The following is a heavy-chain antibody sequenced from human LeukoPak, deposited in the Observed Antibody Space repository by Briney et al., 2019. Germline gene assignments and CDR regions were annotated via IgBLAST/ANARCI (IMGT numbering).Heavy chain of an antibody. J-gene: IGHJ3*02. CDR2: IYYSGST. V-gene: IGHV4-39*07. CDR3: ARKDDYDILTGYYPNDAFDI. Sequence: PSETLSLTCIVSGGSISSSSYYWGWIRQPPGKGLEWIGSIYYSGSTYYNPSLKSRVTISVDTSKNQFSLKLSSVTAADTAVYYCARKDDYDILTGYYPNDAFDIWGQGTMVTVSS. CDR1: GGSISSSSYY. D-gene: IGHD3-9*01.